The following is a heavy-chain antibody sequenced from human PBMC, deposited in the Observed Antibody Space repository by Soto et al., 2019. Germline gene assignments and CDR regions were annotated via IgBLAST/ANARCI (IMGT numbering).Heavy chain of an antibody. V-gene: IGHV3-74*01. J-gene: IGHJ4*02. CDR1: GFTFSSYW. D-gene: IGHD3-22*01. CDR2: INSDGSRT. Sequence: LRLSCAASGFTFSSYWMHWVRQAPGKGLVWVSRINSDGSRTTYADSVKGRFTISRDNAKNMLHLQMNSLRAEDTAVYYCARALTYYYDIDYWGQGTLVTAPQ. CDR3: ARALTYYYDIDY.